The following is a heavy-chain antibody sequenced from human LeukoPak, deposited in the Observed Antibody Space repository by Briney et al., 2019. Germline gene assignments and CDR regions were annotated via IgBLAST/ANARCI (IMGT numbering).Heavy chain of an antibody. D-gene: IGHD3-22*01. Sequence: GGSLRLSCAASGFTFSSYAMSWVRQAPGKGLEWVSAISGSGGSTYYADSVKGRFTISRDNSKNTLYLQTNSLRAEDTAVYYCAKQSLNREGSYYYDSSGYYTWGQGTLVTVSS. V-gene: IGHV3-23*01. CDR2: ISGSGGST. CDR3: AKQSLNREGSYYYDSSGYYT. CDR1: GFTFSSYA. J-gene: IGHJ4*02.